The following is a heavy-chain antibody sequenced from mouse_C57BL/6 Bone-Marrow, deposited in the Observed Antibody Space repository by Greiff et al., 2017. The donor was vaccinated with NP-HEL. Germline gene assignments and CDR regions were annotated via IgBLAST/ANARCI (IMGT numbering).Heavy chain of an antibody. CDR2: ISDGGSYT. CDR1: GFTFSSYA. CDR3: ARDTIITTVVADYFDY. V-gene: IGHV5-4*01. Sequence: EVQRVESGGGLVKPGGSLKLSCAASGFTFSSYAMSWVRQTPEKRLEWVATISDGGSYTYYPDNVKGRFTISRDNAKNNLYLQMSHLKSEDTAMYYCARDTIITTVVADYFDYWGQGTTLTVSS. D-gene: IGHD1-1*01. J-gene: IGHJ2*01.